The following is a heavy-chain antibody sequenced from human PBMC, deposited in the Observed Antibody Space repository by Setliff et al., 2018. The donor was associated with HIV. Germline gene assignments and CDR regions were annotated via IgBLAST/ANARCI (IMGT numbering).Heavy chain of an antibody. CDR3: ARGSYYGSGSFPLDY. D-gene: IGHD3-10*01. V-gene: IGHV4-34*01. CDR1: GGSFSDNY. J-gene: IGHJ4*02. CDR2: INHSGRT. Sequence: SETLSLTCAVYGGSFSDNYWSWIRQSPGKGLEWIGEINHSGRTKYSPSLRSRVSISVDTSKTQFSLKLSSVTAADTAVYYCARGSYYGSGSFPLDYWGQGTLVTVSS.